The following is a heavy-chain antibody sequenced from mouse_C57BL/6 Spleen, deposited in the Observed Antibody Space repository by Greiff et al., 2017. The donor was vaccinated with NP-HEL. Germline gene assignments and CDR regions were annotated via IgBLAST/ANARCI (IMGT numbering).Heavy chain of an antibody. D-gene: IGHD3-2*02. CDR3: ARSGPSQAWFAY. CDR1: GFTFTDYY. J-gene: IGHJ3*01. CDR2: ISNKANGYTT. V-gene: IGHV7-3*01. Sequence: DVMLVESGGGLVQPGGSLSLSCAASGFTFTDYYMSWVRQRPGKALEWLGCISNKANGYTTEYSASVKGRFTIDRDNTPGILYLQMNALGAEDSATYYCARSGPSQAWFAYWGQGTLVTVSA.